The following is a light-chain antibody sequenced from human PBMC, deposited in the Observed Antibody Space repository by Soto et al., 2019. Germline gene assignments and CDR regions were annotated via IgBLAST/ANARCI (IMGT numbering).Light chain of an antibody. CDR2: WAS. V-gene: IGKV4-1*01. J-gene: IGKJ2*01. CDR1: QSVLYTSNDKNY. Sequence: DIVMTQSPDSLAVSLGERAAINCKSSQSVLYTSNDKNYLAWYQQKAGQPPKLLISWASTRESGVPDRFSGSGSGTDFTITINSLQAEDVAIYYCQQYSSVPTTFGQGTKLEFK. CDR3: QQYSSVPTT.